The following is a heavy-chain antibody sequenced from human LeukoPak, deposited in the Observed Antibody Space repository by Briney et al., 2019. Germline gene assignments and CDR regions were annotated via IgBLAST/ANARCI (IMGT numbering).Heavy chain of an antibody. V-gene: IGHV5-51*01. CDR3: ARRSSGWYQDY. CDR1: GSSFTSYW. Sequence: GASLKISCKGSGSSFTSYWIGWVRQMPGKGLEWMGVIYPGDSDTRYSPSFQGQVTISADKSTSTAYLQWSSLKASDTAMYYCARRSSGWYQDYWGQGTLVTVSS. D-gene: IGHD6-19*01. J-gene: IGHJ4*02. CDR2: IYPGDSDT.